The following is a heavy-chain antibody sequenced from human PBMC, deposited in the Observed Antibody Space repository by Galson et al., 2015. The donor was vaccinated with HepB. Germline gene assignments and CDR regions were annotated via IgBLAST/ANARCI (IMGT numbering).Heavy chain of an antibody. J-gene: IGHJ4*02. CDR2: ISYDGSNK. Sequence: SLRLSCAASGYTFSSYAMHWVRQAPGKGLEWVAVISYDGSNKYYADSVKGRFTISRDNSKNTLYLQMNSLRAEDTAVYYCARERRLIVPAAIVFDYWGQGTLVTVSS. D-gene: IGHD2-2*02. CDR3: ARERRLIVPAAIVFDY. CDR1: GYTFSSYA. V-gene: IGHV3-30-3*01.